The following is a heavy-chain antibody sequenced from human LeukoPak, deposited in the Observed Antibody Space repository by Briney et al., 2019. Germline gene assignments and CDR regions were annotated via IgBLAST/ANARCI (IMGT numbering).Heavy chain of an antibody. CDR1: GFTFSNYW. D-gene: IGHD3-3*01. J-gene: IGHJ4*02. CDR3: VTWRCAQSEFEH. Sequence: GGSLRLSCVASGFTFSNYWMRWVRQAPRQGLEWVASINHLVNKIEYEDSVKGRFTISRDNAKNSVYLQMNSLRAEDTAIYYCVTWRCAQSEFEHWGQGTRVTVSS. CDR2: INHLVNKI. V-gene: IGHV3-7*01.